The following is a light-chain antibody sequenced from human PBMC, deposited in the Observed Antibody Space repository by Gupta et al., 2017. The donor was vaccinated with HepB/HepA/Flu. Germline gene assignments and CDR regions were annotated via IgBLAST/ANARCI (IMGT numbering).Light chain of an antibody. J-gene: IGKJ1*01. CDR3: RQTLQASWT. V-gene: IGKV2-28*01. CDR2: LGS. Sequence: DIVVTQSPLSLPVTPGEPASISCRSTQSLLHSNGYNYLDWYLQKPGQSPQLLIYLGSNRASGVPDRFSGSGSGTDFTLKISRVEAEDVGVYYCRQTLQASWTFGPGTRVEIK. CDR1: QSLLHSNGYNY.